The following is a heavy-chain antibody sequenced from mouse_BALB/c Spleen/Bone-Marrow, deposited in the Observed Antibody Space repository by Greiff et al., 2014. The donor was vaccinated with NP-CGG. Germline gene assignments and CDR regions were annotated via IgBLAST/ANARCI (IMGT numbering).Heavy chain of an antibody. V-gene: IGHV5-4*02. Sequence: EVQLVESGGGLVKPGGSLKLSCAASGFTFSDCYMCWVRQTPEKRLEWVATISDGGSYTYYPDSVKGRFTISRDNVKNNLYLQMSSLKSEDTAMYYCARGPHDDDMDYWGQGTSVTVSS. CDR1: GFTFSDCY. CDR2: ISDGGSYT. D-gene: IGHD2-3*01. CDR3: ARGPHDDDMDY. J-gene: IGHJ4*01.